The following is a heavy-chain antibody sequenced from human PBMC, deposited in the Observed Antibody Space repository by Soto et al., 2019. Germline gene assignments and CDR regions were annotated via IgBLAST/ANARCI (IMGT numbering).Heavy chain of an antibody. CDR1: GYTFTGYY. V-gene: IGHV1-2*04. D-gene: IGHD3-10*01. CDR2: INPNSGGT. Sequence: ASVKVSCKASGYTFTGYYMHWVRQAPGQGLEWMGWINPNSGGTNYAQKFQGWVTMTRDTSISTAYMELSRLRSDDTAVYYCAREDVAYYYGSGSLRSQGFDPWGQGTLVTVS. CDR3: AREDVAYYYGSGSLRSQGFDP. J-gene: IGHJ5*02.